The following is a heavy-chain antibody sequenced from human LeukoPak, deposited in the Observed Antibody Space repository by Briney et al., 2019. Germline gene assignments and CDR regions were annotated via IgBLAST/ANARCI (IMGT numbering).Heavy chain of an antibody. V-gene: IGHV3-21*04. Sequence: GGSLRLSCAASGFTFSSYSMNWVRQAPGKGLEWVSSISSSSSYIYYADSVKGRFTISRDNAKNSLYLQMNSLKTEDTAVYYCTRQNADAFDIWGQGTMVTVSS. J-gene: IGHJ3*02. CDR1: GFTFSSYS. CDR3: TRQNADAFDI. CDR2: ISSSSSYI.